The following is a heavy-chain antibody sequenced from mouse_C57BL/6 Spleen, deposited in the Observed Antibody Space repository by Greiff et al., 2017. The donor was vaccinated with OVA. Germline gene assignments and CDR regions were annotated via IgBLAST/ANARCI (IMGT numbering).Heavy chain of an antibody. J-gene: IGHJ3*01. CDR3: ARRDSSGYVFAY. D-gene: IGHD3-2*02. CDR2: ISDGGSYT. V-gene: IGHV5-4*01. Sequence: EVHLVESGGGLVKPGGSLKLSCAASGFTFSSYAMSWVRQTPEKRLEWVATISDGGSYTYYPDNVKGRFTISRDNAKNNLYLQMSHLKSEDTAMYYCARRDSSGYVFAYWGQGTLVTVSA. CDR1: GFTFSSYA.